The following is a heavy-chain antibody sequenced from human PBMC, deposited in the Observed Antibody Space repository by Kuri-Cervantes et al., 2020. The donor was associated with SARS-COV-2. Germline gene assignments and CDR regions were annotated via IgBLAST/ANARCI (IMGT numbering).Heavy chain of an antibody. D-gene: IGHD6-19*01. CDR1: GYTFTSYG. J-gene: IGHJ6*02. CDR3: AGDRGSSGWSWVYYYYGMDV. CDR2: ISAYNGNT. Sequence: ASVKVSCKASGYTFTSYGTSWGRQAPGQGLEWMGWISAYNGNTNYAQKLQGRVTMTTDTSTSTAYMELRSLRSDDTAVYYCAGDRGSSGWSWVYYYYGMDVWGQGTTVTVSS. V-gene: IGHV1-18*01.